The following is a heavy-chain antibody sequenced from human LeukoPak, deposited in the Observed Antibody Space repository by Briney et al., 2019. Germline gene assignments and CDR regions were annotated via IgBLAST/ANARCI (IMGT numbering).Heavy chain of an antibody. CDR2: ISWNSGSI. CDR1: GFTFDDYA. J-gene: IGHJ4*02. Sequence: PGRSLRLSCAASGFTFDDYAMHWVRQAPGKGLEWVSGISWNSGSIGYADSVKGRFTISRDNAKNSLYLQMNSLRAEDTALYYCAKAHTRYPYPLFGSSSSGYFDYWGQGTLVTVSS. V-gene: IGHV3-9*01. CDR3: AKAHTRYPYPLFGSSSSGYFDY. D-gene: IGHD6-6*01.